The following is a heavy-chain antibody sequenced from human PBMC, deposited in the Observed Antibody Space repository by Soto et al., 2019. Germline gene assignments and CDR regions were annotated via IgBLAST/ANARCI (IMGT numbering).Heavy chain of an antibody. D-gene: IGHD3-3*01. CDR3: ARDQVAIFGVVIPAY. CDR2: INAGNGNT. J-gene: IGHJ4*02. CDR1: GYTFTSYA. V-gene: IGHV1-3*01. Sequence: ASVKVSCKASGYTFTSYAMHWVRQAPGQRLEWMGWINAGNGNTKYSQKFQGRVTITRDTSASTAYMELSSLRSEDTAVYYCARDQVAIFGVVIPAYWGQGTLVTDSS.